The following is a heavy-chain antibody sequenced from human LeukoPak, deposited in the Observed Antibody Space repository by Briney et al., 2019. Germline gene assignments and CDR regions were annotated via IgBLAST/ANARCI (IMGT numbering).Heavy chain of an antibody. CDR3: AREDWGYCSSTRCSIYFDY. D-gene: IGHD2-2*01. Sequence: GGSLRLSCAASGFTFSDYYMSWVRQAPGKGLEWVSVIYSGGSTYYADSVKGRFTISRDNSKNTLYLQMNSLRAEDTAVYYCAREDWGYCSSTRCSIYFDYWGQGTLVTVSS. J-gene: IGHJ4*02. CDR1: GFTFSDYY. V-gene: IGHV3-53*01. CDR2: IYSGGST.